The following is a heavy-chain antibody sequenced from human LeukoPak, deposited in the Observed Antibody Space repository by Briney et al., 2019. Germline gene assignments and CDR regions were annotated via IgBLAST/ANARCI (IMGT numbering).Heavy chain of an antibody. CDR2: INHSGST. CDR1: GGSFSGYY. Sequence: PSETLSLTCAVYGGSFSGYYWSWIRQPPGKGLEWIGEINHSGSTNYNPSLKSRVTISVDTSKNQFSLKLSSVTAADTAVYYCARATTRMNDYWGQGTLVTVSS. CDR3: ARATTRMNDY. D-gene: IGHD1-14*01. J-gene: IGHJ4*02. V-gene: IGHV4-34*01.